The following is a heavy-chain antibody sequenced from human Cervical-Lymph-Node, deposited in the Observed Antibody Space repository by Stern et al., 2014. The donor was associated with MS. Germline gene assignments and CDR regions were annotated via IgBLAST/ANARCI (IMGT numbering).Heavy chain of an antibody. CDR1: GFTFSNYG. J-gene: IGHJ4*02. Sequence: QVQLVESGGGVVQPGRSLRLSCVASGFTFSNYGMHWVRQAPGKGLEWVALIWYDGSHKYFDGSNKYYADSVKGRFTISRDNSKNTLYLQMDSLRAEDTAVYYCARTQISLSTSSLPYYWGQGTLVTVSS. V-gene: IGHV3-33*01. CDR2: IWYDGSHKYFDGSNK. D-gene: IGHD6-6*01. CDR3: ARTQISLSTSSLPYY.